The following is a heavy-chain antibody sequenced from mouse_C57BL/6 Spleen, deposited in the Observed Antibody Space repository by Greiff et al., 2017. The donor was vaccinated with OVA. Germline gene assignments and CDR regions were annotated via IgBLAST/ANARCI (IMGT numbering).Heavy chain of an antibody. CDR1: GYTFTSYW. J-gene: IGHJ2*01. CDR2: INPSNGGT. CDR3: ARSGDGYDGRSYFDY. V-gene: IGHV1-53*01. D-gene: IGHD2-2*01. Sequence: VQLQQPGTELVKPGASVKLSCKASGYTFTSYWMHWVKQRPGQGLEWIGNINPSNGGTNYNEKFKSKATLTVDKSSSTAYMQLSSLTSVDSAVYYCARSGDGYDGRSYFDYWGQGTTLTVSS.